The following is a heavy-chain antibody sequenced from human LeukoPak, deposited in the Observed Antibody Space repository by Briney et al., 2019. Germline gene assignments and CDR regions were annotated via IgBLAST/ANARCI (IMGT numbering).Heavy chain of an antibody. CDR1: GYSISSGYY. D-gene: IGHD4-23*01. J-gene: IGHJ4*02. Sequence: SETLFLTCTVSGYSISSGYYWGWIRQPPGKGLEWIGSMYHSGSTYYNLSLKSRLTISADTSKNQFSLRLSSVTAADTAVYYCVRVDNGGNYFDYWGQGTLVTVSS. V-gene: IGHV4-38-2*02. CDR3: VRVDNGGNYFDY. CDR2: MYHSGST.